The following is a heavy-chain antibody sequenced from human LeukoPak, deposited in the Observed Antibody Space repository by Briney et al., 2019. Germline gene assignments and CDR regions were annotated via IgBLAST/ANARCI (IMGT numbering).Heavy chain of an antibody. Sequence: PSETLSLTCTVSGGSISSGGYYWSWIRQHPGKGMEWIGYIYYSGSTYYNPSLKSRVTISVDTSKNQFSLKLSSVTAADTAVYYCARDFSTVRAPGGPRWFDPWGQGTLVTVSS. J-gene: IGHJ5*02. CDR2: IYYSGST. V-gene: IGHV4-30-4*08. D-gene: IGHD3-10*01. CDR1: GGSISSGGYY. CDR3: ARDFSTVRAPGGPRWFDP.